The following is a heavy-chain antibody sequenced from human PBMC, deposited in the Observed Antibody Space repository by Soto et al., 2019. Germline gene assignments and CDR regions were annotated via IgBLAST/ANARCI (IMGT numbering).Heavy chain of an antibody. J-gene: IGHJ4*02. CDR1: GDSVSINSAA. Sequence: PSQTLSRTCVISGDSVSINSAACSWIRQTPSRGLEWLGRTYYGSKWYNDYAVSVKSRISIKPDTSKNQFSLQLNSVTPEDTAVYYCARDQGGPWGQGTLVTVSS. CDR3: ARDQGGP. CDR2: TYYGSKWYN. V-gene: IGHV6-1*01.